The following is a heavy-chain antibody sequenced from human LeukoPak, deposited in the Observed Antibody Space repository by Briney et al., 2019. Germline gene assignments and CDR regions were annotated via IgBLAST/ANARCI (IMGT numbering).Heavy chain of an antibody. J-gene: IGHJ6*02. CDR1: GFTFSTYY. CDR2: ISYDGRYD. Sequence: PGGSLRLSCAASGFTFSTYYMHCVRQAPGKGLEWVAAISYDGRYDFYADSVKGRFTISRDNSKNTLYLQMNSLRAEDTAVYYCAKDMVRGDRQEDYGMDVWGQGTTVTVSS. CDR3: AKDMVRGDRQEDYGMDV. V-gene: IGHV3-30*18. D-gene: IGHD3-10*01.